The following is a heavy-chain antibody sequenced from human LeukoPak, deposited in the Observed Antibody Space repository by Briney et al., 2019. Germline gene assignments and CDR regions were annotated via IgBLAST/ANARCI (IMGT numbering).Heavy chain of an antibody. CDR1: GFTVSSNY. V-gene: IGHV3-66*01. Sequence: GGSLRLSCAASGFTVSSNYMSWVRQAPGKGLEWVSVIYSGGSTYNADSVKGRFTISRDNSKNTLYLQMNSLRAEDTAVYYCARDLLVAGTENDDYWGQGTLVTVSS. D-gene: IGHD6-19*01. CDR2: IYSGGST. J-gene: IGHJ4*02. CDR3: ARDLLVAGTENDDY.